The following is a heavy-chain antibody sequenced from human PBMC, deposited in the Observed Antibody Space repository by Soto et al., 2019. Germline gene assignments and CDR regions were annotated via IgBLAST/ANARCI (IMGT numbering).Heavy chain of an antibody. V-gene: IGHV1-69*12. CDR2: IIPIFGTA. D-gene: IGHD3-22*01. CDR3: ARDRGPSCAYYPYWFDP. Sequence: QVQLVQSGAEVKKPGSSVKVSCKASGGTFSSYDISWVRQAPGQGLEWMGEIIPIFGTANYAQKFQGRGTITADESKSTAYMELSSLRSEDTAVYYLARDRGPSCAYYPYWFDPWGQGTLFPVS. J-gene: IGHJ5*02. CDR1: GGTFSSYD.